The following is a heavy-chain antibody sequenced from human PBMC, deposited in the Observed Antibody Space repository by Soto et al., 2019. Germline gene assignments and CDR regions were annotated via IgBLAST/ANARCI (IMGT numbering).Heavy chain of an antibody. Sequence: KPSETLSLTCTVSGGSINTFYWSWVRQPAGKGLEWIGRIFSSGSTSFNPSLESRVAMSVDTSKNHFSLNLSSVTAADMAVYSCAREGSYSAYNFAHGIQLWSFDFWGQGALVTVSS. D-gene: IGHD5-12*01. V-gene: IGHV4-4*07. CDR2: IFSSGST. J-gene: IGHJ4*02. CDR1: GGSINTFY. CDR3: AREGSYSAYNFAHGIQLWSFDF.